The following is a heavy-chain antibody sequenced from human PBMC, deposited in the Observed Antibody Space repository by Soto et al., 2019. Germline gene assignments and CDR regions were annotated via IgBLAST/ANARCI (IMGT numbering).Heavy chain of an antibody. J-gene: IGHJ4*02. CDR3: ARGYGDPFDY. Sequence: SETLSLTCAVYGGSFSGYYWSWIRQPPGKGLEWIGEINHSGSTNYNPSLKSRVTISVDTSKNQFSLKLRSVTAADTAVYYCARGYGDPFDYWGQGTLVTVSS. CDR2: INHSGST. D-gene: IGHD4-17*01. CDR1: GGSFSGYY. V-gene: IGHV4-34*01.